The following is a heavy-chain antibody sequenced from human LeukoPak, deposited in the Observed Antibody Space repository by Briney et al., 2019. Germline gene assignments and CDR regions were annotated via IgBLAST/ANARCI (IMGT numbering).Heavy chain of an antibody. CDR1: GFTFSIYT. CDR3: AREGGGRITIFGATGATFDS. CDR2: ISRSSNYT. J-gene: IGHJ4*02. V-gene: IGHV3-21*01. D-gene: IGHD3-3*01. Sequence: GGSLRLSCAASGFTFSIYTMNWVRKAPGKRLDWVSSISRSSNYTYYADSVKGRFTISRDNTKNSLYLQMNSLRAEDMAVYYCAREGGGRITIFGATGATFDSWGQGTLVTVSS.